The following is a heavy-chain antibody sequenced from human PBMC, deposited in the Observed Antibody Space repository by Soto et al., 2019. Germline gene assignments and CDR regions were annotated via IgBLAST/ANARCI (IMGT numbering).Heavy chain of an antibody. V-gene: IGHV1-69*13. Sequence: SVKVSCKASGGTFSSYAISWVRQAPGQGLEWMGGIIPIFGTANYAQKFQGRVTITADESTSTAYMELSSLRSEDTAVYYCAVVTGPYYYGMDVWGQGTTVIVSS. CDR3: AVVTGPYYYGMDV. CDR2: IIPIFGTA. J-gene: IGHJ6*02. D-gene: IGHD1-20*01. CDR1: GGTFSSYA.